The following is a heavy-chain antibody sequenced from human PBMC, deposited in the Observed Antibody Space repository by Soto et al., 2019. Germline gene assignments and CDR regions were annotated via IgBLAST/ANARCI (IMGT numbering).Heavy chain of an antibody. CDR3: ARDRYDSSGYYYFDY. CDR1: GGSISSGDYY. V-gene: IGHV4-30-4*01. D-gene: IGHD3-22*01. CDR2: IYYSGST. J-gene: IGHJ4*02. Sequence: SETLSLTCTVSGGSISSGDYYWNWIRQPPGKGLEWIGYIYYSGSTYYNPSLKSRVTISVDTSKNQFSLKLSSVTAADTAVYYCARDRYDSSGYYYFDYWGRGTLVTVSS.